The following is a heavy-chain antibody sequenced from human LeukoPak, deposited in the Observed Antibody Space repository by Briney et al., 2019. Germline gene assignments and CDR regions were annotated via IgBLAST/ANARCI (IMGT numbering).Heavy chain of an antibody. D-gene: IGHD1-26*01. CDR1: QFTLSNYW. Sequence: PGGSLRLSCTAPQFTLSNYWMHWVRQTPGKGLVWVSFINSDASTTAYADSVKGRFTISRDNAKSTLYLQMNSLRAEDTAVYYCAKDHDSGSYSDYWGQGTLVTVSS. CDR2: INSDASTT. J-gene: IGHJ4*02. V-gene: IGHV3-74*01. CDR3: AKDHDSGSYSDY.